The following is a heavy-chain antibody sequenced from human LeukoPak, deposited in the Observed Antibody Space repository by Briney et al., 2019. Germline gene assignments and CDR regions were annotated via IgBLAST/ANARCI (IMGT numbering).Heavy chain of an antibody. D-gene: IGHD2-2*01. CDR2: IKQDGSEK. CDR1: GFTFSSYW. V-gene: IGHV3-7*01. J-gene: IGHJ6*03. Sequence: GGSLRLSCAASGFTFSSYWMSWVRQAPGKGLEWVANIKQDGSEKYYVDSVKGRFTISRDNAKNSLYLQVNSLRAEDTAVYYCARESIVVVSAATGKYYYYYMDAWGKGTTVTASS. CDR3: ARESIVVVSAATGKYYYYYMDA.